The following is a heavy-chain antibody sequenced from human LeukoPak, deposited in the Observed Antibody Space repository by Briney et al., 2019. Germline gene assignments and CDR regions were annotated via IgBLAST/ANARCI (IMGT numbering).Heavy chain of an antibody. CDR3: ATSHLTSGYSFDY. D-gene: IGHD3-22*01. CDR1: GFTFSSYN. CDR2: INSDGSNT. Sequence: GGSLRLSCAASGFTFSSYNMNWVRQAPGKGPMWVSRINSDGSNTDYADSVKGRFTISRDNAKNTLYLQMNSLRDDDTAVYYCATSHLTSGYSFDYWGQGTLVTVSS. J-gene: IGHJ4*02. V-gene: IGHV3-74*01.